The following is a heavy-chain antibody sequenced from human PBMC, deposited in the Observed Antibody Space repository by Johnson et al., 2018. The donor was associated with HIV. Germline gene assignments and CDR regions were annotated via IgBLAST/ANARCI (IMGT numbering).Heavy chain of an antibody. CDR3: AKSTQASILRESGPYGAFDI. V-gene: IGHV3-30*18. Sequence: QMQLVESGGGVVQPGRSLRLSCAASGFTFSSYGMHWVRQAPGKGLEWVAVISYDGNNKYSADSVKGRSTISRANSKNTLYLQLNSLRVEDTAVYYCAKSTQASILRESGPYGAFDIWGQGTMVTVSS. D-gene: IGHD3-10*01. CDR1: GFTFSSYG. J-gene: IGHJ3*02. CDR2: ISYDGNNK.